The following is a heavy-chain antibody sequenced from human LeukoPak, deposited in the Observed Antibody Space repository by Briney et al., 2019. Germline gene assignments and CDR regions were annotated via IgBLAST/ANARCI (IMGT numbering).Heavy chain of an antibody. Sequence: GGSLRLSCAASGFTFSSYSMNWVRQAPGKGLEWVSYISRRSSTIYYADSVKGRFTISRDNGKNSLYLQMNSLRAEDTGLYYCSEAQCCSSTSCQPHRAWGQGTLVTVSS. CDR2: ISRRSSTI. CDR3: SEAQCCSSTSCQPHRA. J-gene: IGHJ5*02. V-gene: IGHV3-48*01. D-gene: IGHD2-2*01. CDR1: GFTFSSYS.